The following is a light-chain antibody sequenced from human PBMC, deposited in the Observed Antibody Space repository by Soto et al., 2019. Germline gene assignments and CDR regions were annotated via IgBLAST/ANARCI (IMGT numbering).Light chain of an antibody. V-gene: IGKV1-5*03. Sequence: DIQMTQSPSILSASVGDRVTVTCRASQSIGIWLAWYQQKPGKAPKLLIYKTSSLESGVPSRFSGSGSGTEFTLTISSPQPDDFATYYCQQYNSYSLYTFGQGTKVDIK. CDR2: KTS. CDR3: QQYNSYSLYT. CDR1: QSIGIW. J-gene: IGKJ2*01.